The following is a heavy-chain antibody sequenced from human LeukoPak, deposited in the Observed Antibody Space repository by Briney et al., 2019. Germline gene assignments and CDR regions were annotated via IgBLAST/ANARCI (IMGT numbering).Heavy chain of an antibody. CDR2: ISSSGSTI. D-gene: IGHD1-26*01. CDR3: ARDRAPSGSYFFDY. J-gene: IGHJ4*02. Sequence: GGSLRLTCAASGFTFSSYEMNWVRQAPGKGLEWVSYISSSGSTIYYVDSVKGRFTISRDNAKNSLYLQMNSLRAEDTAVYYCARDRAPSGSYFFDYWGQGTLVTVSS. CDR1: GFTFSSYE. V-gene: IGHV3-48*03.